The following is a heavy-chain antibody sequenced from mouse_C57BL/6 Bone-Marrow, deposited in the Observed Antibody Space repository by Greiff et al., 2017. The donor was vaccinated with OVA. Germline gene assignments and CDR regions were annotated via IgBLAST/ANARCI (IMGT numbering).Heavy chain of an antibody. J-gene: IGHJ2*01. V-gene: IGHV1-19*01. CDR3: AYGNPDY. CDR1: GYTFTDYC. CDR2: INPYNGGT. Sequence: EVQLQQSGPVMVKPGASVKMSCKASGYTFTDYCMNWVKQRHGQGLEWIGVINPYNGGTSYNQKFKGKATLTVDTSSSTAYMELTSLTSEDSAVYYGAYGNPDYWGQGTTLTVSS. D-gene: IGHD2-10*02.